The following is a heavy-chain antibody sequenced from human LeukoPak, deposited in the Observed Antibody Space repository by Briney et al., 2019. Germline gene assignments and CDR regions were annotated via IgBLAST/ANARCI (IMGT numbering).Heavy chain of an antibody. CDR3: ARLWDSSGYPRYYYYMDV. Sequence: SETLSLTCTVSGGSISSGSYYWSWIRQPAGKGLEWIGRIYTSGSTNYNASLKSRVTISVDTSKNQFSLKLSSVTAADTAVYYCARLWDSSGYPRYYYYMDVWGKGTTVTISS. V-gene: IGHV4-61*02. CDR1: GGSISSGSYY. J-gene: IGHJ6*03. CDR2: IYTSGST. D-gene: IGHD3-22*01.